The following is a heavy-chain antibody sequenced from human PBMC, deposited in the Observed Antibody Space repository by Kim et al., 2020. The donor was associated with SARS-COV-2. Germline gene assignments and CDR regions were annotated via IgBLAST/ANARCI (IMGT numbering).Heavy chain of an antibody. CDR1: GASMNCASGDSDY. J-gene: IGHJ4*02. D-gene: IGHD2-8*01. CDR3: VIMAGH. V-gene: IGHV4-39*07. CDR2: FYYSGRT. Sequence: SETLSLTCTVSGASMNCASGDSDYWGWIRQPPGKALEWIGSFYYSGRTYYSPSLRSRVTISVDRSKNQFSLNLNSVTAADTAVYYCVIMAGHWGQGTLVT.